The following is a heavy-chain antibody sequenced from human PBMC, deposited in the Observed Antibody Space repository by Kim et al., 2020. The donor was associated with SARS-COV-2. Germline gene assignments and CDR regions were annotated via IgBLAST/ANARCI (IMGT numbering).Heavy chain of an antibody. Sequence: SVKVSCKASGGTFSSYAISWVRQAPGQGLEWMGGIIPIFGTANYAQKFQGRVTITADESTSTAYMELSSLRSEDTAVYYCAREAGSYYYDSSGTGAFDIWGQGTMVTVSS. V-gene: IGHV1-69*13. J-gene: IGHJ3*02. CDR1: GGTFSSYA. CDR3: AREAGSYYYDSSGTGAFDI. D-gene: IGHD3-22*01. CDR2: IIPIFGTA.